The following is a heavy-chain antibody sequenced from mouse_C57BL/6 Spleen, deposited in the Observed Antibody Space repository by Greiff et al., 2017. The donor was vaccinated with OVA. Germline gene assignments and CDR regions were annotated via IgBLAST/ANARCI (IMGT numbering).Heavy chain of an antibody. J-gene: IGHJ4*01. CDR2: ISSGSSTI. CDR3: ARSPLMGDYYAMDY. V-gene: IGHV5-17*01. Sequence: EVQGVESGGGLVKPGGSLKLSCAASGFTFSDYGMHWVRQAPEKGLEWVAYISSGSSTIYYADTVKGRFTISRDNAKNTLFLQMTSLRSEDTAMYYCARSPLMGDYYAMDYWGQGTSVTVSS. D-gene: IGHD1-1*02. CDR1: GFTFSDYG.